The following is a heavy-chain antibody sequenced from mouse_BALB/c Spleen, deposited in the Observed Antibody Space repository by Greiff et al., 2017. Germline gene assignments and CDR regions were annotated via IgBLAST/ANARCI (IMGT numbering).Heavy chain of an antibody. CDR1: GFTFSDYY. CDR2: ISDGGSYT. D-gene: IGHD2-10*02. V-gene: IGHV5-4*02. Sequence: EAQLVESGGGLVKPGGSLKLSCAASGFTFSDYYMYWVRQTPEKRLEWVATISDGGSYTYYPDSVKGRFTISRDNAKNNLYLQMSSLKSEDTAMYYCAREKEYGNYYYAMDYWGQGTSVTVSS. J-gene: IGHJ4*01. CDR3: AREKEYGNYYYAMDY.